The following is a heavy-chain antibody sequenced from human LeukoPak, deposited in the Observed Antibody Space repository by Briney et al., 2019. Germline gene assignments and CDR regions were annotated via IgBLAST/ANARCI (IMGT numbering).Heavy chain of an antibody. Sequence: GGSLRLSCVASEFTFASYAMTWVRLIPGKKLEWVASICGSGINTNYADTVRGRFTISRENSKNTLYLQMNSLRAEDTAVYYCGRDPNGDYVGAFEFWGQGTLVSVSS. CDR1: EFTFASYA. J-gene: IGHJ3*01. CDR3: GRDPNGDYVGAFEF. CDR2: ICGSGINT. V-gene: IGHV3-23*01. D-gene: IGHD4-17*01.